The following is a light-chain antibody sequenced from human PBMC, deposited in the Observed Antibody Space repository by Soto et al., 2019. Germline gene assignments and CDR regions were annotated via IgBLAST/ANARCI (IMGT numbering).Light chain of an antibody. Sequence: QSVLTQPASVSGSPGQSIAITRIRVRTDGHGHDYVSLYQQHPGQAPQLIIYDVYNRPSGVSDRFSGSKSGNTASLVISGLQAEDEADYFCTSYTAISPFYVFGAGSKVTDL. J-gene: IGLJ1*01. CDR3: TSYTAISPFYV. CDR2: DVY. V-gene: IGLV2-14*03. CDR1: RTDGHGHDY.